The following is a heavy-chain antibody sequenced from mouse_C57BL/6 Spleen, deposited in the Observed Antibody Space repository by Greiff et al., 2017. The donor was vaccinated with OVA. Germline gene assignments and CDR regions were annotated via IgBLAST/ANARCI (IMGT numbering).Heavy chain of an antibody. V-gene: IGHV1-15*01. J-gene: IGHJ4*01. CDR1: GYTFTDYE. Sequence: QVQLQQPGAELVRPGASVTLSCKASGYTFTDYEMHWVKQTPVHGLEWIGAIDPETGGTAYNQKFKGKAILTADKSSSTAYMELRSLTSEDSAVYYCTRDYDYDRGDYYAMDYWGQGTSVTVSS. CDR2: IDPETGGT. D-gene: IGHD2-4*01. CDR3: TRDYDYDRGDYYAMDY.